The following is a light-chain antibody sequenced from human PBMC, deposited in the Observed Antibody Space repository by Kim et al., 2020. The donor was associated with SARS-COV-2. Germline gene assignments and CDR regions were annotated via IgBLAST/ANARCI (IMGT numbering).Light chain of an antibody. CDR1: QSVSSNY. CDR3: QQYSSSPAT. CDR2: GAS. J-gene: IGKJ1*01. V-gene: IGKV3-20*01. Sequence: PGERPTLSCRASQSVSSNYLAWYQQKPGQAPRLLIYGASSRATGIPDRFSGSGSGTDFTLTISRLEPEDFAVYYCQQYSSSPATFGQGTKVDIK.